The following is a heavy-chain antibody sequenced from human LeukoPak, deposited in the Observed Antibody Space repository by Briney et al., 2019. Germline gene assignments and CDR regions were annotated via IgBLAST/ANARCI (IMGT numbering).Heavy chain of an antibody. J-gene: IGHJ4*02. CDR1: GFTFSSYG. Sequence: GSLRLSCAASGFTFSSYGMHWLRQAPGKGQEWVAFIRYDGSNKYYADSVKGRFTISRDNSKNTLYLQMNSLRAEDTAVYYCAKVPDSGSSLDYWGQGTLVTVSS. V-gene: IGHV3-30*02. CDR2: IRYDGSNK. CDR3: AKVPDSGSSLDY. D-gene: IGHD1-26*01.